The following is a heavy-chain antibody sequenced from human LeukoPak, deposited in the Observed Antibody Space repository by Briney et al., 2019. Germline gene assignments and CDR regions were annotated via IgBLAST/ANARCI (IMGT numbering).Heavy chain of an antibody. Sequence: GSLRLSCAASGFTFSNYGMHWVRQSPGKGLEWIGEIHQSGSANYNPSLKSRVNMSIDKSKNQFSLKVNFVTAADTAVYYCARVIPTGWRQNDFWGQGTLVTVSS. D-gene: IGHD6-19*01. CDR1: GFTFSNYG. J-gene: IGHJ4*02. CDR3: ARVIPTGWRQNDF. CDR2: IHQSGSA. V-gene: IGHV4-4*02.